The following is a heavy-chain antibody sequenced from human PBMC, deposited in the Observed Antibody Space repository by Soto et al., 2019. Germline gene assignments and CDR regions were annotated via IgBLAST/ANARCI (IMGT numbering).Heavy chain of an antibody. D-gene: IGHD2-2*01. V-gene: IGHV3-23*01. CDR2: ISGSGGSP. Sequence: EVQLLQSGGGLVQPGESLRLSCAASGFIFSSYTMSWVRQAPGKGLEWVSVISGSGGSPYHADSVQGRFTISRDNPKNTLYLQMNSLRSEDTAIYYCAKARCSSDTRYVSDYWGQGTLVTVSS. J-gene: IGHJ4*02. CDR1: GFIFSSYT. CDR3: AKARCSSDTRYVSDY.